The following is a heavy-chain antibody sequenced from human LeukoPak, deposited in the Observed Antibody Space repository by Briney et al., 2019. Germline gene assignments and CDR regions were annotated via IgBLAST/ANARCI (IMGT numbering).Heavy chain of an antibody. CDR2: ISSSGSTI. CDR1: GFTFSDYY. J-gene: IGHJ4*02. Sequence: GGSLRLSCAASGFTFSDYYMSWIRQAPGKGLEWVSYISSSGSTIYYADSVKGRFTISRDNAKNSLYLQMNSLRAEDTAVYYCATEARPTVTPLAYWGQGTLVTVSS. CDR3: ATEARPTVTPLAY. D-gene: IGHD4-17*01. V-gene: IGHV3-11*01.